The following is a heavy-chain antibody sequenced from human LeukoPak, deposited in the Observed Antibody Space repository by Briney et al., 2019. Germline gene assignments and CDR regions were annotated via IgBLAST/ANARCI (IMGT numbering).Heavy chain of an antibody. CDR2: IFYSGST. D-gene: IGHD3-22*01. CDR3: ASTNSSGYYYGSYAFDI. Sequence: PSETLSLTCTVYGTSISSSSYYCGWIRQPPGKGLEWIGNIFYSGSTSYNPSLKSRVTISVDSPKNQFSLKLSSVTATDTAVYYCASTNSSGYYYGSYAFDIWGQGTKVTVSS. J-gene: IGHJ3*02. V-gene: IGHV4-39*01. CDR1: GTSISSSSYY.